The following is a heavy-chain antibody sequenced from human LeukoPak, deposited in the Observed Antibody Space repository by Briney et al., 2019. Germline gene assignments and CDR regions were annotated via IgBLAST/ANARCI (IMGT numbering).Heavy chain of an antibody. J-gene: IGHJ6*03. CDR3: AKNRGHCVDGVCHNYYYMDV. V-gene: IGHV3-23*01. Sequence: GGSLRLSCAASGFTFSSFAMTGVRQAPGKGLEWVSPVSGSAGRTDYADSVKGRFTISRDNLKNTLYLQMNGLRAEDTAVYYCAKNRGHCVDGVCHNYYYMDVWGRGTTVTVSS. D-gene: IGHD2-8*02. CDR1: GFTFSSFA. CDR2: VSGSAGRT.